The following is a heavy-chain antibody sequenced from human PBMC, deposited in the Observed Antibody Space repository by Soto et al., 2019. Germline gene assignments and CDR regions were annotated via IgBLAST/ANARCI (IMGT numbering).Heavy chain of an antibody. CDR3: ARQIGDDPFDV. J-gene: IGHJ3*01. D-gene: IGHD3-3*01. CDR2: IYRTGST. Sequence: SETLSLTCTVSGGSISTYYWNWIRQSPGKGLEWIGYIYRTGSTHYNPSLNGRVAISLDTSRNRFSLKLTSVTAADTAVYFCARQIGDDPFDVWGQGTMVTVS. V-gene: IGHV4-59*01. CDR1: GGSISTYY.